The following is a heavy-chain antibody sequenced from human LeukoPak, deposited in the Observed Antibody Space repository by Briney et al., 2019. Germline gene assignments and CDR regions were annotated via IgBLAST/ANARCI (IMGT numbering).Heavy chain of an antibody. CDR2: IYTSEST. CDR1: GGSISNYF. J-gene: IGHJ4*02. V-gene: IGHV4-4*07. CDR3: ARDWGIAEAGTSYFDY. D-gene: IGHD6-19*01. Sequence: SETLSLTCTVSGGSISNYFWSWIRQPAGKGLEWIGRIYTSESTSYNPSLKSRVTMSIDTSNNQFSLMLNSVTAADTAVYYCARDWGIAEAGTSYFDYWGQGILVTVSS.